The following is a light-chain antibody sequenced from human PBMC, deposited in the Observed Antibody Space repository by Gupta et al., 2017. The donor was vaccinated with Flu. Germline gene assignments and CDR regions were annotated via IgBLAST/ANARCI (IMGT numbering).Light chain of an antibody. CDR2: APS. CDR3: RNYGSSRFT. CDR1: QSISSTS. Sequence: VLPHFPGPPSLPPGKRATLSCRASQSISSTSLAWYQQKLGQAPRLLIYAPSSGATGIPDRFSGSGSGTAFTITISRLEDEDFAVYYCRNYGSSRFTFGPGTKVDIK. J-gene: IGKJ3*01. V-gene: IGKV3-20*01.